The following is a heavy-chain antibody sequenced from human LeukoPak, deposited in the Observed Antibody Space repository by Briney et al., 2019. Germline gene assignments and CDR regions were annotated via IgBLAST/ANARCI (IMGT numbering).Heavy chain of an antibody. CDR1: GFTLSTAS. CDR2: IDKGGNTI. Sequence: GGSLRLSCVVSGFTLSTASMNWVRQAPGKGLEWISHIDKGGNTIYYAASVKGRFTISRDSAKNSLYLQMNSLRAEDTAVYYCAGNLSRWGQGTLVTVSS. J-gene: IGHJ4*02. V-gene: IGHV3-48*04. CDR3: AGNLSR.